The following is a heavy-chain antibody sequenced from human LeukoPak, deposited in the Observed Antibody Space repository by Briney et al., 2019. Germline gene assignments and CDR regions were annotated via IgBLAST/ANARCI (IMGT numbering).Heavy chain of an antibody. Sequence: GGSLRLSCAASGFTFSDYYMSWIRQAPGKGLEWVSYISSSGSTIYYADSVKGRFTISRDNAKNSLYLQMNSLRAEDTAVYYCARDGFQDDYGDYVSDYWGQGTLVTVSS. CDR3: ARDGFQDDYGDYVSDY. D-gene: IGHD4-17*01. CDR1: GFTFSDYY. V-gene: IGHV3-11*04. CDR2: ISSSGSTI. J-gene: IGHJ4*02.